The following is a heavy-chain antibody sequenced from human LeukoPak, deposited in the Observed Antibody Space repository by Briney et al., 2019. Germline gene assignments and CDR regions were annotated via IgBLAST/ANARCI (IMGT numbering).Heavy chain of an antibody. CDR3: ARDRIAAAGGVAFDI. D-gene: IGHD6-13*01. Sequence: KPSETLSLTCAVSGGSISSGGYSWSWIRQPPGKGLEWIGYIYHSGSTYYNPSLRSRVTISVDRSKSQFSLKLSSVTAADTAVYYCARDRIAAAGGVAFDIWGQGTMVTVSS. CDR2: IYHSGST. V-gene: IGHV4-30-2*01. CDR1: GGSISSGGYS. J-gene: IGHJ3*02.